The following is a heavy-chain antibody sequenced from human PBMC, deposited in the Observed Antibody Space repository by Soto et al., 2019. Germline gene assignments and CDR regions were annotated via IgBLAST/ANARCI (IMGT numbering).Heavy chain of an antibody. CDR3: ATVPVVREFGRVIDIPEY. CDR2: IIPILGIA. CDR1: GGTFSSYT. Sequence: SVKVSCKASGGTFSSYTISWVRQAPGQGLEWMGRIIPILGIANYAQKFQGRVTITADKSTSTAYMELSSLRSEDTAVYYCATVPVVREFGRVIDIPEYWGQGTLVTVSS. V-gene: IGHV1-69*02. D-gene: IGHD3-16*02. J-gene: IGHJ4*02.